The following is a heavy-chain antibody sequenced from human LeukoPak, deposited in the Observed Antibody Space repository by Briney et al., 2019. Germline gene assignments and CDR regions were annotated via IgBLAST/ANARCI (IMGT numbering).Heavy chain of an antibody. CDR2: IYPGYSDT. Sequence: GGSLQISCQGSGSTFTSYWSGGVRQLPGKGLEGMGFIYPGYSDTRYSPSFQGQVTISADKSISTPYLPWSSLKASDTAMYSCARRVYSGTYYFDYWGQGTLVTVSS. J-gene: IGHJ4*02. CDR3: ARRVYSGTYYFDY. CDR1: GSTFTSYW. V-gene: IGHV5-51*01. D-gene: IGHD1-26*01.